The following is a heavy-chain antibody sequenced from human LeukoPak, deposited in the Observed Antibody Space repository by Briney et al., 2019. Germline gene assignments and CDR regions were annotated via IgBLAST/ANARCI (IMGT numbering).Heavy chain of an antibody. Sequence: GGSLRLSCAASAFTFSTYWMSWVRQAPGKGLEWVANINQDGSEKYYVDSVKGRFTISRDNAKNTLYLQMNSLRAEDTAVYYCTRGGTTLDYWGQGTLVTVSS. CDR1: AFTFSTYW. J-gene: IGHJ4*02. CDR3: TRGGTTLDY. V-gene: IGHV3-7*01. D-gene: IGHD1-7*01. CDR2: INQDGSEK.